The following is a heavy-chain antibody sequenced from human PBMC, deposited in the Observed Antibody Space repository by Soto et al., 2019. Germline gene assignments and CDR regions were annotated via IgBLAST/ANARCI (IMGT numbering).Heavy chain of an antibody. J-gene: IGHJ4*02. CDR1: GFSLTTSGVG. Sequence: SGPTLVNPTQTLTLTCSFSGFSLTTSGVGVGWIRQPPGKALEWLALIYWDDDKRYSPSLKNRLTVSKDTSTNRVVLTITNISPGDTGTYFCAHAGDFDLLSFDRWGPGTLVTVSS. CDR3: AHAGDFDLLSFDR. CDR2: IYWDDDK. D-gene: IGHD2-15*01. V-gene: IGHV2-5*02.